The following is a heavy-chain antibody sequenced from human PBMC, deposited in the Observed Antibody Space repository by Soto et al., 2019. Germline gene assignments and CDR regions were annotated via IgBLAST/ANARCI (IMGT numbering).Heavy chain of an antibody. CDR3: AREGSTVVTYYFDY. CDR1: GFTFSSYA. D-gene: IGHD4-17*01. V-gene: IGHV3-30-3*01. CDR2: ISYDGSNK. J-gene: IGHJ4*02. Sequence: GGSLRLSCAASGFTFSSYAMHWVRQAPGKGLEWVAVISYDGSNKYYADSVKGRFTISRDNSKNTLYLQMNSLRAEDTAVYYCAREGSTVVTYYFDYWGQGPRVTVSS.